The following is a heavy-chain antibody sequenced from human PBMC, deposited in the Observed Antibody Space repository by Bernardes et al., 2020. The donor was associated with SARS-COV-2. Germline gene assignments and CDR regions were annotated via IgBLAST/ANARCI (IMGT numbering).Heavy chain of an antibody. D-gene: IGHD1-20*01. Sequence: SETLSLTCTVSGGSISTYYWSWIRQPPGKGLEWIGYIHYSGDTNYNPSLKSRVTISLDTSKTQFFLKLNSVTAADTALYFCARRIIGHHAMDVWGQGTTVTVSS. CDR3: ARRIIGHHAMDV. V-gene: IGHV4-59*08. CDR2: IHYSGDT. J-gene: IGHJ6*02. CDR1: GGSISTYY.